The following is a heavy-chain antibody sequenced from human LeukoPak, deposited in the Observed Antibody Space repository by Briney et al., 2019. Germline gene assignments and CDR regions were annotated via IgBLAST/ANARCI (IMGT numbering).Heavy chain of an antibody. V-gene: IGHV4-59*01. CDR1: GGSISSYY. CDR3: ARLGGTVTDY. CDR2: IYYSGST. J-gene: IGHJ4*02. Sequence: SETLSLTCTVSGGSISSYYWSWIRQPPGKGLEWIGYIYYSGSTNYNPSLKSRVTLSVDTSKNQFSLKLSSVTAADTAVYYCARLGGTVTDYWGQGTLVTVSS. D-gene: IGHD4-17*01.